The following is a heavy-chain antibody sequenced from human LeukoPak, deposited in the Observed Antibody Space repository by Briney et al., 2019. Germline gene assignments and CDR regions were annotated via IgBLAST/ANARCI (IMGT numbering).Heavy chain of an antibody. D-gene: IGHD6-6*01. CDR1: GYTFTRYS. Sequence: ASVKVSCKASGYTFTRYSMNWVRQPPGQGLEWMGWINSNTGNRTYAQGFTGRFVFSLDTSVSTAYLQISSLKAEDTAVYYCARDQATRPEYNWFDPWGQGTLVTVSS. V-gene: IGHV7-4-1*02. J-gene: IGHJ5*02. CDR2: INSNTGNR. CDR3: ARDQATRPEYNWFDP.